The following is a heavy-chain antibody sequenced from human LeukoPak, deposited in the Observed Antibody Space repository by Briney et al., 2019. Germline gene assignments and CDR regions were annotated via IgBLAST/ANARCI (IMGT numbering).Heavy chain of an antibody. D-gene: IGHD3-10*01. CDR2: IYYSGST. V-gene: IGHV4-59*12. CDR1: GGSISSYY. J-gene: IGHJ6*03. CDR3: ARVYGSGSYYYMDV. Sequence: SETLSLTCTVSGGSISSYYWSWIRQPPGKGLEWIGYIYYSGSTNYNPSLKSRVTISVDTSKNQFSLKLSSVTAADTAVYYCARVYGSGSYYYMDVWGKGTTVTISS.